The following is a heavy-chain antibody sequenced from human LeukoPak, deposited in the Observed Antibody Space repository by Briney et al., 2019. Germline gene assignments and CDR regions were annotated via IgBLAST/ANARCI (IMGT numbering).Heavy chain of an antibody. D-gene: IGHD2-2*01. V-gene: IGHV3-23*01. CDR3: AKDQYLGRSDY. CDR2: ISGSGGST. CDR1: GFTFDAYA. Sequence: PGRSLRLSCAASGFTFDAYAMSWVRQAPGKGLEWVSAISGSGGSTYYADSVKGRFTISGDNSKNTLYLQMNSLRAEDTAVYYCAKDQYLGRSDYWGQGTLVTVSS. J-gene: IGHJ4*02.